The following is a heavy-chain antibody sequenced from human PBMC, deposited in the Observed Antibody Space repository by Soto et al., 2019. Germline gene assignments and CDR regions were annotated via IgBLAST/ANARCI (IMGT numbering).Heavy chain of an antibody. CDR1: GGSMTNYY. D-gene: IGHD6-13*01. V-gene: IGHV4-59*08. Sequence: SETLSLTCSVSGGSMTNYYWSWIRQPPGKGLEYIGYIYYSGSTYYNPSLKSRVTISVDTSKNQFSLKLSSVTAADTAMYYCARHSGIAPGDSHWGQGTLVTVSS. CDR2: IYYSGST. CDR3: ARHSGIAPGDSH. J-gene: IGHJ1*01.